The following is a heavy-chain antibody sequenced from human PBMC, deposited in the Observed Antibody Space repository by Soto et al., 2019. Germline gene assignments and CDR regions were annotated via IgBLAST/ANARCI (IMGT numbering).Heavy chain of an antibody. CDR2: IYHSGST. CDR3: ARSSLRHDYYYGMDV. V-gene: IGHV4-30-2*01. J-gene: IGHJ6*02. CDR1: GGSISSGYS. Sequence: QLQLQESGSGLVKPSQTLSLTCAVSGGSISSGYSWSWIRQPPGKGLEWIGYIYHSGSTYYNPSLKSRVTMTVDRSKNQFSLKLSSVTAADTAVYYCARSSLRHDYYYGMDVWGQGTTVTVSS. D-gene: IGHD3-16*01.